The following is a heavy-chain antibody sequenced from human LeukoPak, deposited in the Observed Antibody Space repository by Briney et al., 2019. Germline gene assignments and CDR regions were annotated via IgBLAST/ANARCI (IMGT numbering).Heavy chain of an antibody. J-gene: IGHJ4*02. Sequence: SETLSLTCAVSGGSISSSNWWSWVRQPPGKGLEWIGEIYHSGSTNYNPSLKSRVTISVDKSKNQFSLKLSSVTAADTAVYYCAREGWYSGSYEDYWGQGTLVTVSS. CDR1: GGSISSSNW. V-gene: IGHV4-4*02. D-gene: IGHD1-26*01. CDR2: IYHSGST. CDR3: AREGWYSGSYEDY.